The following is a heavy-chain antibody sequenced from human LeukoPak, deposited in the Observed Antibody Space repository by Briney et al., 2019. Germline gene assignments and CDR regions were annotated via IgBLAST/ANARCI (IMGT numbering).Heavy chain of an antibody. CDR2: IKQDGSEK. CDR1: GFTFSSYW. D-gene: IGHD6-13*01. Sequence: PGGSLRLSCAASGFTFSSYWMSWVRQAPGKGLEWVANIKQDGSEKYYVDSVKGRFTISRDNAKNSLYLQMNSLRAEDTAVYYCARNNYGGSSWYLYWGQGTLVTVSS. V-gene: IGHV3-7*03. J-gene: IGHJ4*02. CDR3: ARNNYGGSSWYLY.